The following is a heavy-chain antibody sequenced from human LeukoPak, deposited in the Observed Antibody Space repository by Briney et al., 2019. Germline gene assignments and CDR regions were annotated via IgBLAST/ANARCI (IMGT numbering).Heavy chain of an antibody. CDR3: ARGPVVDLTFDY. D-gene: IGHD2-21*01. CDR1: GGSFSSYY. CDR2: IYHSGSA. Sequence: SETLSLTCTVSGGSFSSYYWSWIRQPPGKGLEWIGYIYHSGSANYNPSLKSRVTISLDTSKNQFSLKLNSVTPEDTAVYYCARGPVVDLTFDYWGQGTLVTVSS. V-gene: IGHV4-59*12. J-gene: IGHJ4*02.